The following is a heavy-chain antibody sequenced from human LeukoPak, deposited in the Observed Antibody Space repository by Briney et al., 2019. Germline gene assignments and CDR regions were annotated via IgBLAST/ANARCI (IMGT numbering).Heavy chain of an antibody. CDR2: ISGSGGIT. CDR1: RFTSSSYA. Sequence: GGSLRLSCAASRFTSSSYAMSWVRQAPGKGLEWVSAISGSGGITYYADSVKGRFTISRDNSKNTLYLQMNSLRAEDTAVYYCAKEGYSSSWNADFDYWGQGTLVIVSS. V-gene: IGHV3-23*01. D-gene: IGHD6-13*01. J-gene: IGHJ4*02. CDR3: AKEGYSSSWNADFDY.